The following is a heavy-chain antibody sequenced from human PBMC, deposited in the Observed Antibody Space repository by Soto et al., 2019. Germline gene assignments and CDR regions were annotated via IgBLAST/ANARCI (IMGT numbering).Heavy chain of an antibody. CDR1: VGTFSSYS. D-gene: IGHD1-26*01. J-gene: IGHJ4*02. CDR2: IIPTFGTA. CDR3: ARDGGRHSGGIDY. Sequence: QVQLVQSGAEVKKPGPSVKVSCKASVGTFSSYSINGVRQAPGQGLEWMGEIIPTFGTANYAQKFQGRVTITADESTSTAYMELSSLRSEDTAVYYCARDGGRHSGGIDYWGQGTLVTVSS. V-gene: IGHV1-69*01.